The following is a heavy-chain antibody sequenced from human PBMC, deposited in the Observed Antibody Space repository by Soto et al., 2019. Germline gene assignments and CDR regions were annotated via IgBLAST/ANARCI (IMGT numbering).Heavy chain of an antibody. D-gene: IGHD5-18*01. J-gene: IGHJ4*02. V-gene: IGHV4-39*01. Sequence: SETLSLTCSVSGGSISSNNYYWGWIRQPPGKGLEWIGSIYYSGSIYHNPSLKSRVTMSIDTSKRQFSLKLSSVTAADTAVYYCARGYGRNFDYWGQGTLVTVSS. CDR1: GGSISSNNYY. CDR2: IYYSGSI. CDR3: ARGYGRNFDY.